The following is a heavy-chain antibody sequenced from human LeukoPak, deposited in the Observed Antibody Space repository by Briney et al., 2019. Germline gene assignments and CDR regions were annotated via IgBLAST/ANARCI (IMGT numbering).Heavy chain of an antibody. V-gene: IGHV4-59*01. CDR3: ARVSWFPGTSYYFMDV. Sequence: SGTLSLTCTVSGVSISSYYRSWIRQPPGKGLEWVGYIYYSGTTNYNPSLKSRVTISVDTSKNQFSLKLNSVTAADTAVYYCARVSWFPGTSYYFMDVWGKGTTVTVSS. J-gene: IGHJ6*03. CDR2: IYYSGTT. D-gene: IGHD1-1*01. CDR1: GVSISSYY.